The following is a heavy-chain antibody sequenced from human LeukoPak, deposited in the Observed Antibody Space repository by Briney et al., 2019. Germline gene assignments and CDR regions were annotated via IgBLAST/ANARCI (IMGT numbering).Heavy chain of an antibody. J-gene: IGHJ6*02. Sequence: SVKVSCKASGGTFSSYAISWVRQAPGQGLEWMGRIIPILGIASYAQKFQGRVTITADESTSTAYMELSSLRSEDTAVYYCARDPAGYCSSTSCLGDYGMDVWGQGTTVTVSS. CDR1: GGTFSSYA. V-gene: IGHV1-69*04. CDR3: ARDPAGYCSSTSCLGDYGMDV. CDR2: IIPILGIA. D-gene: IGHD2-2*01.